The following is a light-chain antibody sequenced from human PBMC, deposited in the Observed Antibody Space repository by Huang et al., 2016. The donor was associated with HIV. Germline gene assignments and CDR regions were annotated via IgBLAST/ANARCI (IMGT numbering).Light chain of an antibody. Sequence: EVVLTQSPATLSFSPGERATLSGRASQSLKTCLAVYQQKPGQAPSLLIYNASNRAPGMQARFSGNGSGTDFTLTISSLRPEDCAIYYCQQRSNSLTFGGGTKVQI. J-gene: IGKJ4*01. V-gene: IGKV3-11*01. CDR2: NAS. CDR1: QSLKTC. CDR3: QQRSNSLT.